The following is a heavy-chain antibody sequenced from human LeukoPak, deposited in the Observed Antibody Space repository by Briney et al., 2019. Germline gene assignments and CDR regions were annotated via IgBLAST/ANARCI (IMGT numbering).Heavy chain of an antibody. J-gene: IGHJ4*02. CDR1: GFTFSSDD. V-gene: IGHV3-23*01. D-gene: IGHD1-26*01. CDR3: AKDGRLSGRYPYYFEY. Sequence: GGSLRLCCAASGFTFSSDDMSWVRQAPGNGLEWVSAISGSGGSTYYADSVKGRFTISRDNSKNTLYLQMNSLRAEDTAVYYCAKDGRLSGRYPYYFEYWGQGTLVTVSS. CDR2: ISGSGGST.